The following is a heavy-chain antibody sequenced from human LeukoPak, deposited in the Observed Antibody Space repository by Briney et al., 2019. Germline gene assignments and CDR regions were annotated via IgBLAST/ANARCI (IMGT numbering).Heavy chain of an antibody. CDR2: IYSSGSA. CDR3: ARHRDYYDT. J-gene: IGHJ4*01. CDR1: GGSISSYY. D-gene: IGHD3-22*01. Sequence: SETLSLTCTVSGGSISSYYWTWIRQPPGKGLEWIGYIYSSGSANYNPSLKSRVIISGDTSKNQISLNLTSVTAADTALYFCARHRDYYDTWGHGTLVTVSS. V-gene: IGHV4-59*08.